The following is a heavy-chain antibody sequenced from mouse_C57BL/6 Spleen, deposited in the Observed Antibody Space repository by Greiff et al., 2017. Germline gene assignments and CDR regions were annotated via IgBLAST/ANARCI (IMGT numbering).Heavy chain of an antibody. V-gene: IGHV5-9-1*02. D-gene: IGHD1-1*01. CDR1: GFTFSSYA. Sequence: EVQLVESGEGLVKPGGSLKLSCAASGFTFSSYAMSWVRQTPEKRLEWVAYISSGGDYIYYADTVKGRFTISRDNARNTLYLQMSSLKSEDTAMYYCTRGANYYGSSDDYFDYWGQGTTLTVSS. J-gene: IGHJ2*01. CDR3: TRGANYYGSSDDYFDY. CDR2: ISSGGDYI.